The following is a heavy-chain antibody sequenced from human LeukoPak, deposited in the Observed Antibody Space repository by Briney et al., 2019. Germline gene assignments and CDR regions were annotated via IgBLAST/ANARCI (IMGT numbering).Heavy chain of an antibody. Sequence: GGSLRLPCAASGFTFSSYSMNWVRQAPGKGLEWVSSISSSSSYIYYADSVKGRFTISRDNAKNSLYLQMNSLRAEDTAVYYCARDRSWGVQEDAFDIWGQGTMVTVSS. J-gene: IGHJ3*02. CDR3: ARDRSWGVQEDAFDI. D-gene: IGHD3-10*01. V-gene: IGHV3-21*01. CDR1: GFTFSSYS. CDR2: ISSSSSYI.